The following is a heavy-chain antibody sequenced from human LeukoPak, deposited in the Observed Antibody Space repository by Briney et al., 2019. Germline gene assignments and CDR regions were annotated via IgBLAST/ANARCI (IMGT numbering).Heavy chain of an antibody. V-gene: IGHV4-59*08. Sequence: SGTLSLTCTVSGASISSYYWSWIRQPPGKGLEWIGYISYIGSTNYNPSLKSRVTISVDTSKNQFSLKLSSVTAADTAVYYCARAVGVGRGTYFDLWGRGTLVTVSS. CDR2: ISYIGST. D-gene: IGHD1-1*01. CDR3: ARAVGVGRGTYFDL. CDR1: GASISSYY. J-gene: IGHJ2*01.